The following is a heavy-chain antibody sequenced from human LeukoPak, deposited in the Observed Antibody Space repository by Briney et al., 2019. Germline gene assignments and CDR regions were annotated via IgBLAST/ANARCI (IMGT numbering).Heavy chain of an antibody. CDR3: ARGDIAARFAY. CDR2: ISSGSSSI. Sequence: PGGSLRLSCAASGFTFSSYEMNWVRQAPGKGLEWVSYISSGSSSISYADSVKGRFTISRDNSKNSLYLQMNSLRVEDTAVYYCARGDIAARFAYWGQGTLVTVSS. V-gene: IGHV3-48*03. J-gene: IGHJ4*02. CDR1: GFTFSSYE. D-gene: IGHD6-6*01.